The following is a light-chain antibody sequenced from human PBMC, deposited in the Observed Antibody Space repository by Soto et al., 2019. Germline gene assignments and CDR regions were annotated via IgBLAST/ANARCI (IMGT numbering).Light chain of an antibody. V-gene: IGKV3-11*01. J-gene: IGKJ5*01. CDR1: QSFRGL. Sequence: EVVLTQSPVTVSLSPGEQATLSWGASQSFRGLLAWYQQKPGQAPRLLIYDAYNRATGIPPRFSGSGSGTDFTLTISSLEPEDFAVYDGQQHHMWPITFGQGTRLEIK. CDR3: QQHHMWPIT. CDR2: DAY.